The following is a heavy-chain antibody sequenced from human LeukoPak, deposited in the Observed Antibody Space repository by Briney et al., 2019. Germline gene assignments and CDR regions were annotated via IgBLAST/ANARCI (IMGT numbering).Heavy chain of an antibody. J-gene: IGHJ1*01. CDR2: IYHSGST. Sequence: SETLSLTCAVSGGSISSSNWWSWVRQPPRKGLEWIGEIYHSGSTNYNPSLKSRVTISVDKSKNQFSLKLSSVTAADTAVYYCARGTTVTTFYFQHWGQGTLVTVSS. CDR3: ARGTTVTTFYFQH. D-gene: IGHD4-17*01. CDR1: GGSISSSNW. V-gene: IGHV4-4*02.